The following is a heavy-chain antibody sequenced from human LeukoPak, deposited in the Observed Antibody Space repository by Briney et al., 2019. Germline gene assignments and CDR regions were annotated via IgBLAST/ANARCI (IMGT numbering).Heavy chain of an antibody. J-gene: IGHJ4*02. V-gene: IGHV4-34*01. D-gene: IGHD5-18*01. CDR1: GGSFSGYH. CDR2: INHSGST. CDR3: ARNRSYGYKY. Sequence: SETLSLTCAVYGGSFSGYHWSWIRQPPGKGLEWIGEINHSGSTNYNPSLKSRVTISVDTSKSQFSLKLTSVTAADTAVYYCARNRSYGYKYWGQGTLVTVSS.